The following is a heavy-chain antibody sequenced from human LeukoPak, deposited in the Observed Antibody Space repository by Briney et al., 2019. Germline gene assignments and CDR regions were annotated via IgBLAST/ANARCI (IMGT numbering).Heavy chain of an antibody. Sequence: GASVKVSCKASGYTFTSYGISWVRQAPGQGLEWMGWISAYNGNTNYAQKFQGRVTMTRDMSTSTVYMELSSLRSEDTAVYYCARDGGGVGAKEDYFDYWGQGTLVTVSS. CDR3: ARDGGGVGAKEDYFDY. D-gene: IGHD1-26*01. CDR2: ISAYNGNT. J-gene: IGHJ4*02. CDR1: GYTFTSYG. V-gene: IGHV1-18*01.